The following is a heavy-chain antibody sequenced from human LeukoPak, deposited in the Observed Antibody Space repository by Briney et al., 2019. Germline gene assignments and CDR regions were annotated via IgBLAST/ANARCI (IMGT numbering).Heavy chain of an antibody. CDR2: IYYSGST. CDR1: GGSISSYY. CDR3: ARVHMLGGSGSFNRIPRHYFDY. Sequence: SETLSLTCTVSGGSISSYYWSWIRQPPGKGLEWIGYIYYSGSTNYNPSLKSRVTISVDTSKNQFSLKLSSVTAADTAVYYCARVHMLGGSGSFNRIPRHYFDYWGQGTLVTVSS. D-gene: IGHD3-10*01. J-gene: IGHJ4*02. V-gene: IGHV4-59*01.